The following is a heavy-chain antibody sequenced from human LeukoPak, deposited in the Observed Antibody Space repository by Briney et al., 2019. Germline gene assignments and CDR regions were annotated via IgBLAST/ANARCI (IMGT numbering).Heavy chain of an antibody. J-gene: IGHJ4*02. CDR2: ISWNSGSI. Sequence: GGSLRLSCAASGFTFDDYAMHWVRHAPGKGLEWVSGISWNSGSIGYADSVKGRFTISRDNAKNSLYLQMNSLRAEDTALYYCAKDYSGSYFLGYYFDYWGQGTLVTVSS. CDR1: GFTFDDYA. V-gene: IGHV3-9*01. D-gene: IGHD1-26*01. CDR3: AKDYSGSYFLGYYFDY.